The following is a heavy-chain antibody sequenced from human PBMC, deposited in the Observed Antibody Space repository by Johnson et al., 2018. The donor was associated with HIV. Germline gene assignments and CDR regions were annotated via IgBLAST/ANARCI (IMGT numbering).Heavy chain of an antibody. J-gene: IGHJ3*02. Sequence: VQLVESGGGLVRPGESLRLSCAASGFTFDDYGMSWVRQAPGKGLEWVSGINWNGGSTGYADSVKGRFTISRDNAKNSLYLQMNSLRAEDTALYYCARGGYCTGGVCLGDAFDIWGQGTMVTVSS. V-gene: IGHV3-20*04. CDR3: ARGGYCTGGVCLGDAFDI. CDR2: INWNGGST. CDR1: GFTFDDYG. D-gene: IGHD2-8*02.